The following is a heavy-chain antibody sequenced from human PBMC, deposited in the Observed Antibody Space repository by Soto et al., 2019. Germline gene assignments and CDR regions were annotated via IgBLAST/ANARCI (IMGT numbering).Heavy chain of an antibody. CDR2: VNPSGGSP. V-gene: IGHV1-46*02. D-gene: IGHD2-15*01. J-gene: IGHJ5*02. CDR1: RNTFDNYY. CDR3: ARDVPSAATRWLAP. Sequence: ASVKVSCKAPRNTFDNYYIDWVRQAPGQGLEWMGIVNPSGGSPTYAQKFKGRVTMTRDKSTSTVYLELSSLRFDDTAVYYCARDVPSAATRWLAPWGQRTPDTVSS.